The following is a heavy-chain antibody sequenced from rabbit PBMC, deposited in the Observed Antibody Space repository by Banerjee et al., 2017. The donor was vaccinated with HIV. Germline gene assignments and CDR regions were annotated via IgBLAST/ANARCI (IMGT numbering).Heavy chain of an antibody. CDR2: INTGRGST. V-gene: IGHV1S45*01. J-gene: IGHJ4*01. Sequence: QEQLEESGGDLVKPEGSLTLTCTASGFDFRSNYWTCWVRQAPGKGLEWIACINTGRGSTYYASWAKGRFTISKTSSTTVTLQMTSLTAADTATYFCARHADYAGNPGGGYAFNLWGQGTLVTVS. D-gene: IGHD4-2*01. CDR1: GFDFRSNYW. CDR3: ARHADYAGNPGGGYAFNL.